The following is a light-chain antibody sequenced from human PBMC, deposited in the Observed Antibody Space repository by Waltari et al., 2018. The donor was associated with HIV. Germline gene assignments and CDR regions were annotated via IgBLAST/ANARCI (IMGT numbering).Light chain of an antibody. Sequence: QSVLTQPPSASGTPGQGVTISCSGSSSNIGSNAVTWYRPLPGTAPNVLIISNNQRPAGVPDRFSGSKSGTSASLAISGLQSEDDADYYCAAWDDSLNGLLFGGGTKLTVL. CDR2: SNN. CDR1: SSNIGSNA. J-gene: IGLJ2*01. V-gene: IGLV1-44*01. CDR3: AAWDDSLNGLL.